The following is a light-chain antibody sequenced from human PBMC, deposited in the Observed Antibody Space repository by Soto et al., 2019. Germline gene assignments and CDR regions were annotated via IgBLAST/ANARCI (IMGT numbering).Light chain of an antibody. Sequence: DIQMTQSPSSLSASVGDRVAITCRASQSISSYLNWYQQRPGKAPKLLIYAASSLQSGAPSRFSGSGSGTDFTLTISSLQPEDFATYYCQQSYSTPLPFGGRTMV. CDR1: QSISSY. CDR3: QQSYSTPLP. V-gene: IGKV1-39*01. CDR2: AAS. J-gene: IGKJ4*01.